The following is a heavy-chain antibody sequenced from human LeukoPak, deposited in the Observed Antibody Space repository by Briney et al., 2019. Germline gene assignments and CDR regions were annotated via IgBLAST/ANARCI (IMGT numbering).Heavy chain of an antibody. V-gene: IGHV4-38-2*02. CDR3: ARGRTYGSGSYD. Sequence: SETLSLTCTVSGYSISSGYYWGWIRQPPGKGLEWIGTIYHSGNTYYNPSLKSRVTISLDTSKNQFSLKLSSVTAADTAVYYCARGRTYGSGSYDWGKGTTVTISS. CDR2: IYHSGNT. D-gene: IGHD3-10*01. CDR1: GYSISSGYY. J-gene: IGHJ6*04.